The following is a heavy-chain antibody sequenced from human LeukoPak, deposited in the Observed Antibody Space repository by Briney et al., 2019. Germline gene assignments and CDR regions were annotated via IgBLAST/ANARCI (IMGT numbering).Heavy chain of an antibody. D-gene: IGHD3-22*01. Sequence: GGSLRLSCAASGFTFSSYAMSWVRQAPGKGLEWVSAISGSGGSTYYADSVKGRFTISRDNSKNTLYLQMNSLRAEDTAVYYCAKGGLPHYYDSSGTDYWGQGTLVTVSS. CDR3: AKGGLPHYYDSSGTDY. CDR1: GFTFSSYA. J-gene: IGHJ4*02. V-gene: IGHV3-23*01. CDR2: ISGSGGST.